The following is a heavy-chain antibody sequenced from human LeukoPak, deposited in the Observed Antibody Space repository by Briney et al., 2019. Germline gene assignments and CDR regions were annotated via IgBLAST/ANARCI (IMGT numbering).Heavy chain of an antibody. CDR1: GYTFTGYY. D-gene: IGHD5-12*01. J-gene: IGHJ4*02. Sequence: GASVKVSCKASGYTFTGYYMHWVRQAPGKGLEWMGGFDPEDGETIYAQKFQGRVTMTEDTSTDTAYMELSSLRSEDTAVYYCATVGGLYSGYDYWGQGTLVTVSS. CDR3: ATVGGLYSGYDY. V-gene: IGHV1-24*01. CDR2: FDPEDGET.